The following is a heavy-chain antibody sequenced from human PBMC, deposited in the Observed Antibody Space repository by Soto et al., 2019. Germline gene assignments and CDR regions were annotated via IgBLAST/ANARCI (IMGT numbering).Heavy chain of an antibody. CDR3: ALRDRLFQLSI. CDR2: ISYDGSNK. J-gene: IGHJ3*02. V-gene: IGHV3-30-3*01. CDR1: GFTFSSYA. D-gene: IGHD1-1*01. Sequence: HPGGSLRLSCAASGFTFSSYAMHWVRQAPGKGLEWVAVISYDGSNKYYADSVKGRFTISRDNSKNTLYLQMNSLRAEDTAVYYCALRDRLFQLSIWGQGTMVTVSS.